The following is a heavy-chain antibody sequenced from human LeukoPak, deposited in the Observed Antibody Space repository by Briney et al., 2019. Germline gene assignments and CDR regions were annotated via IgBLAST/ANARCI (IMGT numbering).Heavy chain of an antibody. CDR3: ARGARRDIVVVVDFDY. CDR2: IKQDGSEK. D-gene: IGHD2-15*01. CDR1: GFTFSSYW. V-gene: IGHV3-7*01. Sequence: GGSLRLSCAASGFTFSSYWMSWVRQAPGKGLEGVANIKQDGSEKYHVDSVKGRFTISRDNAKNSLYLQMNSLRAEDTAVYYCARGARRDIVVVVDFDYWGQGTLVTVSS. J-gene: IGHJ4*02.